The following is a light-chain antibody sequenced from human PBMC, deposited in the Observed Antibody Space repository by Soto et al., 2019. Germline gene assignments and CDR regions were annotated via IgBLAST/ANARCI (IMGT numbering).Light chain of an antibody. CDR2: FDD. V-gene: IGLV1-36*01. Sequence: QSMLTQPPSVSAAPRQRVTISCSGSNSNIGNNAVNWYQQVPGRAPKLLIHFDDRVPSGISYRFSGSKSGTSASLAISELQSEDEADYYCAAWDDSLNGPAFGGGTKVTVL. J-gene: IGLJ3*02. CDR3: AAWDDSLNGPA. CDR1: NSNIGNNA.